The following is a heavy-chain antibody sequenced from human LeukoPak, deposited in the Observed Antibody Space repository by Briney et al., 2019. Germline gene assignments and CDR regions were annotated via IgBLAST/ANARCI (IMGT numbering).Heavy chain of an antibody. J-gene: IGHJ4*02. CDR3: ARAMIVVGAPFDY. V-gene: IGHV1-18*01. Sequence: GASVKVSCKASGYTFTSYAMNWVRQAPGQGLEWMGWISAYNGNTNYAQKLQGRVTMTTDTSTSTAYMELRSLRSDDTAVYYCARAMIVVGAPFDYWGQGTLVTVSS. CDR2: ISAYNGNT. D-gene: IGHD3-22*01. CDR1: GYTFTSYA.